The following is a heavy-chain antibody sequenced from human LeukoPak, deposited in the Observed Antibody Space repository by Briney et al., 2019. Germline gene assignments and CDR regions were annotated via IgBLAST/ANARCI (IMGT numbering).Heavy chain of an antibody. CDR3: AKEGGYCSSPSCSDYFDY. D-gene: IGHD2-2*01. CDR2: ISGGGGST. CDR1: GVIFGNHA. J-gene: IGHJ4*02. Sequence: PGGSLRLSCAASGVIFGNHAMSWVRQAPGKGLEWVSTISGGGGSTYYAESVKGRCTISRDNSKDTLYLQLNSLRVEDTAVYYCAKEGGYCSSPSCSDYFDYWGQGSLVTVSS. V-gene: IGHV3-23*01.